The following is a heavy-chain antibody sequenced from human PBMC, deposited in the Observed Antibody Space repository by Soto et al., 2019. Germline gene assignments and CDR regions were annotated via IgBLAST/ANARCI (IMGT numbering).Heavy chain of an antibody. D-gene: IGHD6-19*01. V-gene: IGHV1-3*01. CDR1: GGTFSSYA. CDR2: INAGNGNT. Sequence: AASVKVSCKASGGTFSSYAISWVRQAPGQGLEWMGGINAGNGNTKYSQKFQGRVTITRDTSASTAYMELSSLRSEDTAVYYCASRGGSGWYRTYYYYGMDVWGQGTTVTVSS. CDR3: ASRGGSGWYRTYYYYGMDV. J-gene: IGHJ6*02.